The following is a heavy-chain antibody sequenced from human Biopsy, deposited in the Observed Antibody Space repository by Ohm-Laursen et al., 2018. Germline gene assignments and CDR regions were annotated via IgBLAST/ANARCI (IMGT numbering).Heavy chain of an antibody. J-gene: IGHJ6*02. CDR3: ARDRHHAAGSYAGMDV. CDR2: ISGYNGNT. D-gene: IGHD3-10*01. V-gene: IGHV1-18*01. CDR1: GYMFYSYG. Sequence: ASVKVSCKASGYMFYSYGVSWVRLAPGQGPEWMGWISGYNGNTNYPQSLQGRVTLTTDATSSTAYMELRGLRSDDTAVYYCARDRHHAAGSYAGMDVWGQGTTVTVSS.